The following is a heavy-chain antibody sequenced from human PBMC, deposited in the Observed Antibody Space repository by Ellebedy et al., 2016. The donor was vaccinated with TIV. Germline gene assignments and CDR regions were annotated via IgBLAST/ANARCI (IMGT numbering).Heavy chain of an antibody. CDR2: LIPMYGKT. V-gene: IGHV1-69*13. D-gene: IGHD3-10*01. CDR1: GFTFTSYG. CDR3: ARGEYRNWFDP. Sequence: AASAKVSCKASGFTFTSYGFIWVRQAPGQGLEWMGTLIPMYGKTHYAQKLQGRVTIAADESTNTAFMELSSLKSEDTAIYYCARGEYRNWFDPWGQGTLVTVSS. J-gene: IGHJ5*02.